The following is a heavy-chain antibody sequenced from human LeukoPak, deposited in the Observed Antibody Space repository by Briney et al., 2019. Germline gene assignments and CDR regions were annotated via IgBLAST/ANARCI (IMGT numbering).Heavy chain of an antibody. CDR1: GGSFSGYY. D-gene: IGHD2-2*02. Sequence: PSETLSLTCAVYGGSFSGYYWSWIRQPPGKGLEWIGEIKHSGSTNYNPSLKSRVTISVDTSKNQFSLKLSSVTAADTAVYYCASEPYCSSTSCYNYYYYGMDVWGQGTTVTVSS. J-gene: IGHJ6*02. CDR3: ASEPYCSSTSCYNYYYYGMDV. V-gene: IGHV4-34*01. CDR2: IKHSGST.